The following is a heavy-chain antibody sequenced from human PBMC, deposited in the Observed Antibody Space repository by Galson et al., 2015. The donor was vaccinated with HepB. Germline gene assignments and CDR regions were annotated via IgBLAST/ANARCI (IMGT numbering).Heavy chain of an antibody. D-gene: IGHD6-13*01. J-gene: IGHJ6*02. V-gene: IGHV1-69*02. CDR3: ARALIAAAATQDYYYYGMDV. CDR2: IIPILGIA. Sequence: SVKVSCKASGGTFSSYTISWVRQAPGQGLEWMGRIIPILGIANYAQKFQGRITITADKSTSTAYMELSSLRSEDTAVYYCARALIAAAATQDYYYYGMDVWGQGTTVTVSS. CDR1: GGTFSSYT.